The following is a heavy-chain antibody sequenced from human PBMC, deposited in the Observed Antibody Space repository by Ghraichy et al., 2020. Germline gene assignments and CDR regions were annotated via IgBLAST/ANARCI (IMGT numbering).Heavy chain of an antibody. CDR2: ISGSGGST. CDR3: AKVPYCSNGICYTREYFDY. J-gene: IGHJ4*02. V-gene: IGHV3-23*01. D-gene: IGHD2-8*01. Sequence: GGSLRLSCAASGFTFSNYAMNWVRQAPGKGLEWVSGISGSGGSTYYADSVKGRFTISRDNSKNTLYLQMNSLRAEDTAVYSCAKVPYCSNGICYTREYFDYWGQGTLVTVSS. CDR1: GFTFSNYA.